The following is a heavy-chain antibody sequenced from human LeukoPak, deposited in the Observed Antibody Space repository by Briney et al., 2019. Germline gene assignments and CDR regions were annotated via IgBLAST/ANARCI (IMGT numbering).Heavy chain of an antibody. J-gene: IGHJ4*02. CDR2: INTNTGNP. V-gene: IGHV7-4-1*02. CDR3: AKNGLGAVVKTD. Sequence: GASVKVSCKASGYTFTSYAMIWVRQAPGHRLEGMGWINTNTGNPTYAQGFTGRIVFSLDTSVSTAYLQISSLKAEDSAVYYCAKNGLGAVVKTDWGQGTLVTVSS. D-gene: IGHD3-22*01. CDR1: GYTFTSYA.